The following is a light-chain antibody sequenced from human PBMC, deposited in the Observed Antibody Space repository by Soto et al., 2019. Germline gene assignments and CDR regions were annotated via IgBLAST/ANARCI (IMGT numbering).Light chain of an antibody. Sequence: DIQMTQSPSSLSASVGDRVMITCRASQSIGTHLNWYQQKAGKAPNLLIHAASSLQSGVPSRFRGSGSGTDFTLTISSLQPEDFATYYCHQSYSTPYTFGQGTKLEIK. CDR1: QSIGTH. CDR3: HQSYSTPYT. V-gene: IGKV1-39*01. CDR2: AAS. J-gene: IGKJ2*01.